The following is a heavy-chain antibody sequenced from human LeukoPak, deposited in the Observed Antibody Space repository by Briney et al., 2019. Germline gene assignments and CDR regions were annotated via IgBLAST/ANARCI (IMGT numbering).Heavy chain of an antibody. CDR3: ARPRGGGFLEPTYWFDP. CDR2: ISYDGSNK. CDR1: GFTFSSHA. V-gene: IGHV3-30-3*01. J-gene: IGHJ5*02. Sequence: GRSLRLSCAASGFTFSSHAMHWVRQAPGKGLEWVAVISYDGSNKYYADSVKGRFTISRDNSKNTLYLQMNSLRAEDTAVYYCARPRGGGFLEPTYWFDPWGQGTLVTVSS. D-gene: IGHD3-3*01.